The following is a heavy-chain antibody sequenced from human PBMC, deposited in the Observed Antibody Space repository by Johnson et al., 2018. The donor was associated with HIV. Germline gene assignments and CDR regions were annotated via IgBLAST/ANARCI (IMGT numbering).Heavy chain of an antibody. Sequence: QMLLVESGGGVVQPARSLRLSCTASGFTFSNFVMHWVRQAPGKGLEWVAAMSFDGTNKYYADSVKGRFTISRDNSKNTLYLQMNSLRAEDTAVYYCAREGGDCSSTSCYQDAFDIWGQGTMVTVSS. CDR2: MSFDGTNK. D-gene: IGHD2-2*01. J-gene: IGHJ3*02. V-gene: IGHV3-30-3*01. CDR1: GFTFSNFV. CDR3: AREGGDCSSTSCYQDAFDI.